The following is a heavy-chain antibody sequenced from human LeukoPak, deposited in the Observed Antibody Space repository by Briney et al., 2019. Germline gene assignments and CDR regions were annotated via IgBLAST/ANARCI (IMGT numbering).Heavy chain of an antibody. CDR2: ISSSSSYI. CDR3: ARETFCSSTTCPIGDHFDY. CDR1: GFTFSTYW. J-gene: IGHJ4*02. D-gene: IGHD2-2*01. Sequence: GGSLRLSCVVSGFTFSTYWMNWVRQAPGKGLEWVSSISSSSSYIYYADSVKGRFTISRDNAKNSLYLQMNSLRAEDTAVYYCARETFCSSTTCPIGDHFDYWGQGTLVTVSS. V-gene: IGHV3-21*01.